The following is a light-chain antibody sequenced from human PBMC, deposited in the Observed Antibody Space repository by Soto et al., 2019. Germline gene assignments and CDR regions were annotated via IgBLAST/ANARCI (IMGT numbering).Light chain of an antibody. V-gene: IGKV3-20*01. J-gene: IGKJ3*01. CDR2: AAS. Sequence: ETVLTQSPGTLSLSPGDSATLSCRASQAVYGGFLAWYQRKPGQAPRLLISAASTRATGIPHRFSGSGSGTDFTLTISKLEPEDFAIYYCHQYGISPLTFGPGTTV. CDR3: HQYGISPLT. CDR1: QAVYGGF.